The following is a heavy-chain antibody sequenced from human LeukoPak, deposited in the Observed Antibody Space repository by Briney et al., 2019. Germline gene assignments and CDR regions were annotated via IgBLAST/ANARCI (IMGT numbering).Heavy chain of an antibody. V-gene: IGHV4-4*07. Sequence: SETLSLTCTVSGGSLGDYYWTWMRQPAGKGLEWIGRIYRTGSTYSNPSLESRVTISLDASNNQFSLELTSVTAADTAVYYCARGTEMTSIAGHYSFDSWGQGTRVSVSS. CDR1: GGSLGDYY. CDR3: ARGTEMTSIAGHYSFDS. D-gene: IGHD5-24*01. CDR2: IYRTGST. J-gene: IGHJ4*02.